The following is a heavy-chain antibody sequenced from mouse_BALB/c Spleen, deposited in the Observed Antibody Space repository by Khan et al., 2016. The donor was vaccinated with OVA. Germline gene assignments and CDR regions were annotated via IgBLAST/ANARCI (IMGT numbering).Heavy chain of an antibody. V-gene: IGHV1-4*01. CDR1: GYTFTAYW. CDR2: INTYNGYD. Sequence: QVQLKQSGAELARPGASVKMSCTASGYTFTAYWIHWIKQRHGKGLEWIGYINTYNGYDTYNQKFKGKATLTVDESSSTAYMQLNRLTSAESAVDYWARRGWLGLFAYWGQGTVVTVSA. J-gene: IGHJ3*01. CDR3: ARRGWLGLFAY. D-gene: IGHD2-3*01.